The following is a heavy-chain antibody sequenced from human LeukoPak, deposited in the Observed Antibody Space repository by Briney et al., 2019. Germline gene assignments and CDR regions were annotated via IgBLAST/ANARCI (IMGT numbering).Heavy chain of an antibody. CDR3: AKVRTGHYFDY. V-gene: IGHV3-23*01. CDR1: GFTFSDYD. J-gene: IGHJ4*02. CDR2: ISPTAGSA. D-gene: IGHD3/OR15-3a*01. Sequence: GGSLRLSCAASGFTFSDYDMSWVRQAPGRGLEWVSSISPTAGSAYYADSVKGRFTISRDNSKNTLYLQMNSLRAEDTAIYCCAKVRTGHYFDYWGQGTLVTVSS.